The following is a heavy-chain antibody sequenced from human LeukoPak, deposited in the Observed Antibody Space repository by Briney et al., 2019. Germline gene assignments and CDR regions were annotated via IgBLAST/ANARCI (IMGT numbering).Heavy chain of an antibody. Sequence: ASVKISCKASGYTFTNYVMHWVRQGPGQRLEWVGLSNGGNGNTKYSQKFQGRVTITRDTSASKAYMELSSLRSEDTAVYYCARDPLFCSGGSCIPYYYGLDVWAKGPRSPSPQ. CDR1: GYTFTNYV. CDR3: ARDPLFCSGGSCIPYYYGLDV. J-gene: IGHJ6*04. CDR2: SNGGNGNT. V-gene: IGHV1-3*01. D-gene: IGHD2-15*01.